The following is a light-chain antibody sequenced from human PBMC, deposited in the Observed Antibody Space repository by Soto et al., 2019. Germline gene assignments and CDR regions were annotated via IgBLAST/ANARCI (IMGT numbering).Light chain of an antibody. J-gene: IGKJ1*01. CDR3: QQYGTLPTT. CDR2: GAS. Sequence: EIVLTQSPGTLSLSPGERATLSCRASQSVTSSYLAWYQQKPGQAPRLLIFGASSRATGIPDRFSGSGSGTDFPLTISRLEPEDFVVYYCQQYGTLPTTFGQGTKVEIK. CDR1: QSVTSSY. V-gene: IGKV3-20*01.